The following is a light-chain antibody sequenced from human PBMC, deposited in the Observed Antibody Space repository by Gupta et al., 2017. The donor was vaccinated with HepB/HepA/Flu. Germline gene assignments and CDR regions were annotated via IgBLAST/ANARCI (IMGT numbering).Light chain of an antibody. V-gene: IGLV1-51*02. CDR3: GSWDSSLSDWV. CDR2: YDV. Sequence: QSVLTQPPSVYAAPGQRVTISCSGSRSNIGNNYVSWYQQLPGTAPKLLIFYDVERPSAIPDRFSGSKSGTSATLVITGLQTGDEADYYCGSWDSSLSDWVFGGGTKLTVL. CDR1: RSNIGNNY. J-gene: IGLJ3*02.